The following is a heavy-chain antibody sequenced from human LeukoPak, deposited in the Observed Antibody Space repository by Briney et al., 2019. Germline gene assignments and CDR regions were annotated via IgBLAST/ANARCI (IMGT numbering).Heavy chain of an antibody. J-gene: IGHJ4*02. CDR3: AKDISAVAGSFDY. CDR2: ISWNSGSI. D-gene: IGHD6-19*01. CDR1: GFTFDDYA. V-gene: IGHV3-9*01. Sequence: GRSLRLSGAASGFTFDDYAMHWVRQAPGKGLEWVSGISWNSGSIGYADSVKGRFTISRDNAKNSLYLQMNSLRAEDTALYYCAKDISAVAGSFDYWGQGTLVTVSS.